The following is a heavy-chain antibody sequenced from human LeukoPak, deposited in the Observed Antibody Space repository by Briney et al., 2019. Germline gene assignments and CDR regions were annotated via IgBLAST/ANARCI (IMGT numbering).Heavy chain of an antibody. CDR2: ISASGGTT. J-gene: IGHJ4*02. Sequence: GGSLRLSCAASGFTFSNYDMSWVRQAPGKGLEWVSGISASGGTTYYAVSVKGRFTISRDNSKNTLYLQMNSLRAEDTAVYYCAIGGLTTIDYWGQGTLVAVSS. V-gene: IGHV3-23*01. D-gene: IGHD2-21*02. CDR1: GFTFSNYD. CDR3: AIGGLTTIDY.